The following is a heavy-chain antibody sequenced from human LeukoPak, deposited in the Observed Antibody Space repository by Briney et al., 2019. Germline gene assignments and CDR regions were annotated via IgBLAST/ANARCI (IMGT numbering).Heavy chain of an antibody. Sequence: GESLKISCKGSGYTFTSYWIGWVRQMPGKGLEWMGIIHPGDSATRYSPSFQGQVTISAGKSISTAYLQWSSLKASDTAMYYCARQVGATLYFDYWGQGTLVTVSS. CDR1: GYTFTSYW. CDR3: ARQVGATLYFDY. J-gene: IGHJ4*02. D-gene: IGHD1-26*01. CDR2: IHPGDSAT. V-gene: IGHV5-51*01.